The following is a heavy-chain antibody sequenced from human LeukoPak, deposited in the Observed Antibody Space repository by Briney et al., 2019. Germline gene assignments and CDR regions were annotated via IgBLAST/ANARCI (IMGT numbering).Heavy chain of an antibody. D-gene: IGHD3-16*01. CDR2: ISDSGDRT. CDR1: GITLRSYA. V-gene: IGHV3-23*01. J-gene: IGHJ5*02. CDR3: AKDLGIGA. Sequence: GGSLRLSCAASGITLRSYAMSWVRQAPGEGLEWVSSISDSGDRTYYADSVKGRFTISRDKSMNTVFLQMNSLRAADTAVYYCAKDLGIGAWGQGTLVTVSS.